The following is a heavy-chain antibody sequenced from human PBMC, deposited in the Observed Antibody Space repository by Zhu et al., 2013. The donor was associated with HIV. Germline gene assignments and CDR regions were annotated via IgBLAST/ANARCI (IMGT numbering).Heavy chain of an antibody. CDR1: GGTFSSYT. D-gene: IGHD6-13*01. J-gene: IGHJ6*02. CDR3: ARDNIAAAGNYYYGMDV. CDR2: IIPILGIA. V-gene: IGHV1-69*08. Sequence: QVQLVQSGAEVKKPGSSVKVSCKASGGTFSSYTISWVRQAPGQGLEWMGRIIPILGIANYAQKFQGRVTITADKSTSTAYMELSSLRSEDTAVYYCARDNIAAAGNYYYGMDVWGQGTTVTVSS.